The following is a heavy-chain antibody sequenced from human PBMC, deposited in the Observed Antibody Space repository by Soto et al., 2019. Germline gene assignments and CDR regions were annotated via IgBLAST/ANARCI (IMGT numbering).Heavy chain of an antibody. CDR2: IDWDDDK. Sequence: GSGPTLVNPTQTLTLTCTFSGFSLSTSGMCVSWIRQPPGKALEWLARIDWDDDKYYSTSLKTRLTISKDTSKNQVVLTMTNMDPVDTATYYCARTPPYSSSPRDAFDIWGQGTMVTVSS. D-gene: IGHD6-6*01. V-gene: IGHV2-70*11. CDR1: GFSLSTSGMC. CDR3: ARTPPYSSSPRDAFDI. J-gene: IGHJ3*02.